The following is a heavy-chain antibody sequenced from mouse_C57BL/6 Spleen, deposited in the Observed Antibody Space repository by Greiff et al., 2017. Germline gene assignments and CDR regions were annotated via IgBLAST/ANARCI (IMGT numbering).Heavy chain of an antibody. CDR2: INPNNGGT. CDR1: GYTFTDYY. CDR3: ARSDVGAMGY. Sequence: EVQLQQSGPELVKPGASVKISCKASGYTFTDYYMHWVKQSHGQSLEWIGDINPNNGGTSYNQKFKGKATLTVDKSYSTAYMELRSLTSEDSAVYYCARSDVGAMGYWGQGTSVTVSS. V-gene: IGHV1-26*01. J-gene: IGHJ4*01.